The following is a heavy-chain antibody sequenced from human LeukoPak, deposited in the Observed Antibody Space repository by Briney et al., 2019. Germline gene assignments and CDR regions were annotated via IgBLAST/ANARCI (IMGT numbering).Heavy chain of an antibody. D-gene: IGHD2-2*03. CDR3: ARDLGIVVVPAATTFDY. CDR1: GYTFTSYG. CDR2: ISAYNGNT. V-gene: IGHV1-18*01. Sequence: GASVKVSCKASGYTFTSYGISWVRQAPGQGLEWMGWISAYNGNTNYAQKLQGRVTMTTDTSTSTAYMELRSLRSDDTAVYYCARDLGIVVVPAATTFDYWGQGTTVTVSS. J-gene: IGHJ4*03.